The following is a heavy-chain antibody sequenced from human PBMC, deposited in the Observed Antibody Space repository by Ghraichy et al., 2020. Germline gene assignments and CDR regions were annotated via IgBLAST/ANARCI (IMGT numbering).Heavy chain of an antibody. CDR1: GYSFTNYF. J-gene: IGHJ4*02. CDR2: INPSADST. CDR3: ATESNSFDY. V-gene: IGHV1-46*01. Sequence: VKVSCKASGYSFTNYFTHWVRQAPGQGLEWMAMINPSADSTYYAQKFQGRVTMTRDTSTSTVYMQLSSLTSEDTAVYYCATESNSFDYWGQGTLVTVSS.